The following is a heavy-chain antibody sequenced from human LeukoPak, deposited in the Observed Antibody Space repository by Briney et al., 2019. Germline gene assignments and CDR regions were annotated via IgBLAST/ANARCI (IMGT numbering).Heavy chain of an antibody. Sequence: GGSLRLSCAASGFTFSSYSMNWVRQAPGKGLEWVSAISGSGSSAYYADSVKGRFTISRDNSQNTLYLQMNSLRADDTAVYYCANLRSPFDYWGQGTLVTVSS. CDR2: ISGSGSSA. CDR1: GFTFSSYS. J-gene: IGHJ4*02. CDR3: ANLRSPFDY. V-gene: IGHV3-23*01. D-gene: IGHD6-6*01.